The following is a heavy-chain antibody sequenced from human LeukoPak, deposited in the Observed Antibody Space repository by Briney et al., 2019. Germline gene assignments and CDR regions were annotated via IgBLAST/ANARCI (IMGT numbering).Heavy chain of an antibody. CDR3: ARGGGLDV. V-gene: IGHV3-7*03. J-gene: IGHJ6*02. D-gene: IGHD3-16*01. Sequence: GGSLRLSCAASGFIFGSYWMGWVRHAPGKGLEWVANIKEDGTRKNYMDSVKGRFTISRDNAKNSLYLQMSNLRAEDTAVYFCARGGGLDVWGQGATVTVSS. CDR2: IKEDGTRK. CDR1: GFIFGSYW.